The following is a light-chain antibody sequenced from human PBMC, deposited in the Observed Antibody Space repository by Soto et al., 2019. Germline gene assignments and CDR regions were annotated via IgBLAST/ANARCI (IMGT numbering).Light chain of an antibody. CDR3: CSYGGSRAV. CDR1: SSDVGSHNL. CDR2: EVS. Sequence: QSALTQPASVSGSPGQSITISWTGTSSDVGSHNLVSWYQQHPGQAPNLMIYEVSKRPLGVSTRFSASKSGNTASLTISGLQAEDEADYYCCSYGGSRAVFGGGTQLTVL. V-gene: IGLV2-23*02. J-gene: IGLJ7*01.